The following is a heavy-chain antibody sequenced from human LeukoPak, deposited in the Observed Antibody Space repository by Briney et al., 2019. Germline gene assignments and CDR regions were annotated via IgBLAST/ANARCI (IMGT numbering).Heavy chain of an antibody. CDR2: LDPEDGET. D-gene: IGHD1-26*01. V-gene: IGHV1-69-2*01. Sequence: ASVKVSCKASGYTFTDDYIHWVQQAPGKGLEWMGRLDPEDGETIFAEKFQARVTITADTSTVTSYMELSSLTSEDTAIYYCATSRVGPTIDYWGQGTLVTVSS. CDR1: GYTFTDDY. CDR3: ATSRVGPTIDY. J-gene: IGHJ4*02.